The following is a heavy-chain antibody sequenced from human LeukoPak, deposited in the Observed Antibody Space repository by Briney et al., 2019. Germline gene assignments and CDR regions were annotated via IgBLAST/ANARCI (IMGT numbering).Heavy chain of an antibody. J-gene: IGHJ4*01. CDR3: ARPKDGYTNFDY. V-gene: IGHV1-8*01. D-gene: IGHD5-24*01. CDR1: GYTFSNYD. Sequence: ASVKVSYKASGYTFSNYDINWVRQATGQGLEWMGWMNPNSGNTGYAQKFQGRVTMTRDTSISTAYMELGSLTSEDTAVYYCARPKDGYTNFDYWGHGTLVTVSS. CDR2: MNPNSGNT.